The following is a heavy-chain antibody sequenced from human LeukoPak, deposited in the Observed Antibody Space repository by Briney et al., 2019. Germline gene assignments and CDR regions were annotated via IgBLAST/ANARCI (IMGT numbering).Heavy chain of an antibody. V-gene: IGHV3-33*01. Sequence: GGSLRLSCAASGFTFSRHGMHWVRQAPGKGLEWVAVIWYDGSDKYYADPVKGRFTISRDNSKNTLYLQLNSLRAEDTAVYYCARDGGGYCGGDWGQGTLVTVSS. CDR2: IWYDGSDK. D-gene: IGHD2-21*01. CDR3: ARDGGGYCGGD. J-gene: IGHJ4*02. CDR1: GFTFSRHG.